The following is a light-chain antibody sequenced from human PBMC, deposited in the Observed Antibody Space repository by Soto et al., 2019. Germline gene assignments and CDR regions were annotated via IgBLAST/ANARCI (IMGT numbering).Light chain of an antibody. J-gene: IGLJ3*02. Sequence: QSVLTQPPSVSAAPGQKVTISCSGSSSNIENNYVSWYQQLPGTAPKLLIYDNNQRPSGIPDRFSGSQSGTSATLGITGLQTGDEADYYCGTWDSSLGAGVFGGGTKLTVL. CDR3: GTWDSSLGAGV. V-gene: IGLV1-51*01. CDR1: SSNIENNY. CDR2: DNN.